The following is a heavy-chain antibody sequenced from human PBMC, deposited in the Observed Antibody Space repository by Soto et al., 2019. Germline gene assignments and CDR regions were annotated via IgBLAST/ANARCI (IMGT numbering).Heavy chain of an antibody. V-gene: IGHV4-34*01. J-gene: IGHJ3*02. Sequence: SETLSLTCAVYGGSFSGYYWSWIRQPPGKGLEWIGEINHSGSTNYNPSLKSRVTISVDTSKNQFSLKLSSVTAADTAVYYCASSMTTVHARAFDIWGQGTMVTVSS. D-gene: IGHD4-17*01. CDR3: ASSMTTVHARAFDI. CDR2: INHSGST. CDR1: GGSFSGYY.